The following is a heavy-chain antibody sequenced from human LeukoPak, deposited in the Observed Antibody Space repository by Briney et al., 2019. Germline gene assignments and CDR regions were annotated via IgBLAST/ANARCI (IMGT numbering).Heavy chain of an antibody. CDR1: GGSISSYY. D-gene: IGHD3-10*01. CDR3: AREPRGVLSYYYYYMDV. CDR2: VNHSGST. Sequence: SETLSLTCTVSGGSISSYYWSWIRQPPGKGLEWIGEVNHSGSTNYNPSLKSRVTISVDTSKNQFSLKLSSVTAADTAVYYCAREPRGVLSYYYYYMDVWGKGTTVTVSS. J-gene: IGHJ6*03. V-gene: IGHV4-34*01.